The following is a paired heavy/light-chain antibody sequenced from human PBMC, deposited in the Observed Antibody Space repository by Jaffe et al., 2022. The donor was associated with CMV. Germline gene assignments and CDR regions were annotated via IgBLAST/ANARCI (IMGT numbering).Heavy chain of an antibody. Sequence: EVQLVESGGGLVQPGESLRLSCAASGFTFSSYWMSWVRQAPGKGLEWVANIKQVGSEKYYVDSVKGRFSISRDNAKNSLYLQMNSLRAEDTAVYYCARDRIAAAGTGPTGRAIYYYYGMDVWGQGTTVTVSS. V-gene: IGHV3-7*01. CDR2: IKQVGSEK. D-gene: IGHD6-13*01. J-gene: IGHJ6*02. CDR3: ARDRIAAAGTGPTGRAIYYYYGMDV. CDR1: GFTFSSYW.
Light chain of an antibody. J-gene: IGLJ3*02. CDR2: ENN. CDR1: SSNIGNNY. Sequence: QSVLTQPPSVSAAPGQKVTISCSGSSSNIGNNYVSWYQQLPETAPKLLIFENNKRPSGIPDRFSGSKSGTSATLGITGLQTGDEADYYCETWDTSLSAGVFGGGTKVTVL. V-gene: IGLV1-51*02. CDR3: ETWDTSLSAGV.